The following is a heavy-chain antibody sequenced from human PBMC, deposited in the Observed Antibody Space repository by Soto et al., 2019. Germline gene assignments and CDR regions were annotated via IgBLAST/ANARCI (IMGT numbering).Heavy chain of an antibody. V-gene: IGHV3-23*01. CDR1: GFTFSSYA. J-gene: IGHJ6*02. Sequence: GGSLRLSCAASGFTFSSYAMSWVRQAPGKGLEWVSAISGSGGSTYYADSVKGRFTISRDNSKNTLYLQMNSLRAEDTAVYYCAKTTVDFWSGYYDLDVWGQGTTVTVSS. CDR2: ISGSGGST. CDR3: AKTTVDFWSGYYDLDV. D-gene: IGHD3-3*01.